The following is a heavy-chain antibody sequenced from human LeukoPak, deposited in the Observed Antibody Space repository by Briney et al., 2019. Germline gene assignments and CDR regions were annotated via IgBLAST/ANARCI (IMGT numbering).Heavy chain of an antibody. CDR3: ARGGPGYSSFL. D-gene: IGHD6-19*01. V-gene: IGHV4-34*01. Sequence: SETLSLTCAVYGGSFSVYYWSWIRQPPGKGLEYIGEINHSGSTNNNPSLKSRVTISADTSKNQFSLILRSVTAADTAVYYCARGGPGYSSFLWGQGTLVSVSS. J-gene: IGHJ4*02. CDR1: GGSFSVYY. CDR2: INHSGST.